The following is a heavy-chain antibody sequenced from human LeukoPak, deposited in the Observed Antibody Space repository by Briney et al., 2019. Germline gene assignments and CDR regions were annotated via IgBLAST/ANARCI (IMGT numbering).Heavy chain of an antibody. J-gene: IGHJ4*02. CDR1: GYTFTSYG. Sequence: ASVKVSCKASGYTFTSYGISWVRQAPGQGLEWMGWISAYNGNTNYAQKLQGRVTMTEDTSTDTAYMELSSLRSEDTAVYYCATSRPYYYDSSGYYALHYWGQGTLVTVSS. CDR2: ISAYNGNT. CDR3: ATSRPYYYDSSGYYALHY. V-gene: IGHV1-18*01. D-gene: IGHD3-22*01.